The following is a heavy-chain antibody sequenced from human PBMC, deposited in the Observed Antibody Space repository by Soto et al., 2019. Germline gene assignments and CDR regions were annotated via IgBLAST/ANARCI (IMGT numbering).Heavy chain of an antibody. Sequence: GSLRLSCAASGFTFSSYSMNWVRQAPGKGLEWVSSISSSSSYIYYADSVKGRFTISRDNAKNSLYLQMNSLRAEDTAVYYCARDLVGYYDSSGYFDYWGQGTLVTVSS. CDR2: ISSSSSYI. D-gene: IGHD3-22*01. J-gene: IGHJ4*02. V-gene: IGHV3-21*01. CDR1: GFTFSSYS. CDR3: ARDLVGYYDSSGYFDY.